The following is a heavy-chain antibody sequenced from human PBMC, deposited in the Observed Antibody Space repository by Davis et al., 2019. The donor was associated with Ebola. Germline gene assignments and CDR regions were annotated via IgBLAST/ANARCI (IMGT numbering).Heavy chain of an antibody. CDR2: ISWNSGSI. CDR3: AKSSYYDSSGYVDYFDY. D-gene: IGHD3-22*01. V-gene: IGHV3-9*01. CDR1: GFQFDHFA. Sequence: SLKISCEASGFQFDHFAMHWVRQAPGKGLEWVSGISWNSGSIGYADSVKGRFTISRDNAKNSLYLQMNSLRAEDTALYYCAKSSYYDSSGYVDYFDYWGQGTLVTVSS. J-gene: IGHJ4*02.